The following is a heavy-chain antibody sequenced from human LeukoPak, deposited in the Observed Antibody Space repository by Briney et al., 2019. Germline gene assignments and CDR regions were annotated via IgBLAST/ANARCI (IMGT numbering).Heavy chain of an antibody. CDR2: ISAYNGNT. CDR3: ARPHYDILTGYTYYFDY. Sequence: ASVKVSCKASGYTFTSHGISWVRQAPGQGLEWMGWISAYNGNTNYAQKLQGRVTMTTDTSTSTAYLELRSLRSDDTAVYYCARPHYDILTGYTYYFDYWGQGTLVTVSS. J-gene: IGHJ4*02. CDR1: GYTFTSHG. V-gene: IGHV1-18*01. D-gene: IGHD3-9*01.